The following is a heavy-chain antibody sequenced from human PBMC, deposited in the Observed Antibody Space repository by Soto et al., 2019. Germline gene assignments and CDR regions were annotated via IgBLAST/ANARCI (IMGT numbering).Heavy chain of an antibody. Sequence: QVQLVQSGAEVEKPGASVKVSCKASGYTFTSYGISWVRQAPGQGLEWMGWISAYNGNTNYAQKLQGRVTMTTDTSTSTAYKELRSLRSDDTAVYYCARTESYYDILTGLGRWSDYWGQGTLVTVSS. CDR3: ARTESYYDILTGLGRWSDY. J-gene: IGHJ4*02. CDR2: ISAYNGNT. V-gene: IGHV1-18*04. CDR1: GYTFTSYG. D-gene: IGHD3-9*01.